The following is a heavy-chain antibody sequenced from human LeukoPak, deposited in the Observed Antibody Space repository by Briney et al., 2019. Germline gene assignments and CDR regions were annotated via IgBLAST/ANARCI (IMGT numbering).Heavy chain of an antibody. Sequence: GSVKVSCKASGYTFTGYYIHWVRQAPGQGLEWVGWINPNSSDTKYTQNFQGRVTMTRDTSISTAYMELSRLKSDDTAMYYCARDRVFADFDYWGQGTLVTVSS. D-gene: IGHD2-21*01. CDR3: ARDRVFADFDY. V-gene: IGHV1-2*02. CDR2: INPNSSDT. CDR1: GYTFTGYY. J-gene: IGHJ4*02.